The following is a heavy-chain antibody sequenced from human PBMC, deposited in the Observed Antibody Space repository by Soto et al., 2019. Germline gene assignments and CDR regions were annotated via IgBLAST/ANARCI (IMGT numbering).Heavy chain of an antibody. CDR1: GVSVTNGDYY. CDR2: IYYSETT. J-gene: IGHJ5*02. V-gene: IGHV4-30-4*01. Sequence: TSETLSLTCAVSGVSVTNGDYYWSWMRQSPGKGLEWIGNIYYSETTRYNPSLNSRLNISIDTSRNQFSLQLTSVTAADTAIYYCARQRRGGYWFDPWGQGTLVTVSS. CDR3: ARQRRGGYWFDP.